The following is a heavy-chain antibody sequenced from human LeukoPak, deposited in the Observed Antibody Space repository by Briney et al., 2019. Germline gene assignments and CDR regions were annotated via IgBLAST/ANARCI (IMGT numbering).Heavy chain of an antibody. CDR3: AEAVAGTFDY. D-gene: IGHD6-19*01. J-gene: IGHJ4*02. CDR1: GFTFNTYA. Sequence: GGSLRLSCATSGFTFNTYAMTWVRQAPGKRLEWVSTVSVSGADTYYADSVKGRFTISRDNSKNTVYLQMNSLRVDDTAVYYCAEAVAGTFDYWGQGTLVTVSS. CDR2: VSVSGADT. V-gene: IGHV3-23*01.